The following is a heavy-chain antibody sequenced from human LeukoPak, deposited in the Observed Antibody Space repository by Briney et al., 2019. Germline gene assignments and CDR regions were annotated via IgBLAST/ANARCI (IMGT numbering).Heavy chain of an antibody. Sequence: GGSLRPSCAASGFTFSGYGMHWVRQAPGKGLGWVAVILYDGSNQYYADSVKGRFTISRDNSKNTLYLQMNSLRAEDTAVYYCAKDRGRPRVATTLYYFDYWGQGTLVTVSS. CDR1: GFTFSGYG. V-gene: IGHV3-33*06. D-gene: IGHD5-12*01. CDR2: ILYDGSNQ. J-gene: IGHJ4*02. CDR3: AKDRGRPRVATTLYYFDY.